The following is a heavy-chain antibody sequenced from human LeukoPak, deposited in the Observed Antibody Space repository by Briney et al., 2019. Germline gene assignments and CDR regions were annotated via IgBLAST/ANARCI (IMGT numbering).Heavy chain of an antibody. Sequence: SETLSLTCTVSGGSISSSSYYWGWIRQPPGKGLEWLGSIYYSGSTYYNPSLKSRVTISVDTSKNQFSLKLSSVTAADTAVYYCARGGTAMVPLDYWGQGTLVTVSS. D-gene: IGHD5-18*01. V-gene: IGHV4-39*07. J-gene: IGHJ4*02. CDR2: IYYSGST. CDR1: GGSISSSSYY. CDR3: ARGGTAMVPLDY.